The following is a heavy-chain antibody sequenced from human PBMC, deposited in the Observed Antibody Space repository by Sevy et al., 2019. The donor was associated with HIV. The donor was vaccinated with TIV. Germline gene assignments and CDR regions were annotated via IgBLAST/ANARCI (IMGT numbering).Heavy chain of an antibody. D-gene: IGHD3-10*01. Sequence: ASVKVSCKASGYTFTSYGISWVRQAPGQGLEWMGWISAYNGNTNYAQKLQGRVTMTTDTSTSTAYMELRSLRSDDTAVYYCARSGSPLLWFGANAFDIWAKGQWSPSPQ. CDR3: ARSGSPLLWFGANAFDI. J-gene: IGHJ3*02. CDR2: ISAYNGNT. V-gene: IGHV1-18*04. CDR1: GYTFTSYG.